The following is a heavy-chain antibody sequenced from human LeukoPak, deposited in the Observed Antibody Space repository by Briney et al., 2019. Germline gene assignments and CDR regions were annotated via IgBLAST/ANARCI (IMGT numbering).Heavy chain of an antibody. J-gene: IGHJ6*02. CDR3: ATSPPSSSWYEVEHHYYYGMDV. Sequence: PGGSLRLSCAASGFTFSIYAMSWVRQAPGKGLEWVSAISGSGGSTYYADSVKGRFTISRDNSKNTLYLQMNSPRAADTPVYYCATSPPSSSWYEVEHHYYYGMDVWGQGTTVTVSS. D-gene: IGHD6-13*01. CDR2: ISGSGGST. V-gene: IGHV3-23*01. CDR1: GFTFSIYA.